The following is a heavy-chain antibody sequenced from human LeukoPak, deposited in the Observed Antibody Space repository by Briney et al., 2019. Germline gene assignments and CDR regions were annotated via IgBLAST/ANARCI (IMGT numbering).Heavy chain of an antibody. CDR3: ARAELKYSGIPSGDYFDY. J-gene: IGHJ4*02. CDR2: INAGNGNT. CDR1: GYTFTSYA. D-gene: IGHD1-26*01. Sequence: ASVKVSCKASGYTFTSYAMHWVRQAPGQRLEWMGWINAGNGNTKYSQKFQGRVTITRDTSASTAYMELSSLRSEDTAVYYCARAELKYSGIPSGDYFDYWGQGTLVTVSS. V-gene: IGHV1-3*01.